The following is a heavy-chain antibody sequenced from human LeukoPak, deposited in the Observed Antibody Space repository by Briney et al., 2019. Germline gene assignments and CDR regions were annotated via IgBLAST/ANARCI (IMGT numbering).Heavy chain of an antibody. Sequence: GGSLRLSCAASGFTFSIYSMNWVRQAPGKGLEWVSSISSSSSYIYYADSVKGRFTISRDNAKNSLYLQMNSLRAEDTAVYYCAKGAPIVVVTAHWFDPWGQGTLVTVSS. J-gene: IGHJ5*02. CDR1: GFTFSIYS. CDR2: ISSSSSYI. D-gene: IGHD2-21*02. V-gene: IGHV3-21*04. CDR3: AKGAPIVVVTAHWFDP.